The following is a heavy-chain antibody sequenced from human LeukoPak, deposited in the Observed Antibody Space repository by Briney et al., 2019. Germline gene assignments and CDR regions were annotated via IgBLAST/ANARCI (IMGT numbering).Heavy chain of an antibody. CDR2: IKQDGSEK. CDR3: ARDLAYGDYSRLDY. Sequence: PGGSLRLSCAASGFTFSSYWMSWVRQALGKGLEWVANIKQDGSEKYYVDSVKGRFTISRDNAKNSLYLQMNSLRAEDTAVYYCARDLAYGDYSRLDYWGQGTLVTVSS. CDR1: GFTFSSYW. V-gene: IGHV3-7*03. J-gene: IGHJ4*02. D-gene: IGHD4-17*01.